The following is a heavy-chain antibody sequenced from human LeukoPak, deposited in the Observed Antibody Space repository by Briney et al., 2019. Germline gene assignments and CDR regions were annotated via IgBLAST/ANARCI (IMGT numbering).Heavy chain of an antibody. V-gene: IGHV4-39*01. CDR3: ASLGYCSGGSCYSAPY. Sequence: PSEILTLTCTVSGGSISSSSYYWGWIRQPPGKGLEWIGSIYYSGSTYYNPSLKSRVTISVDTSKNQFSLKLSSVTAADTAVYYCASLGYCSGGSCYSAPYWGQGTLVTVSS. D-gene: IGHD2-15*01. CDR1: GGSISSSSYY. J-gene: IGHJ4*02. CDR2: IYYSGST.